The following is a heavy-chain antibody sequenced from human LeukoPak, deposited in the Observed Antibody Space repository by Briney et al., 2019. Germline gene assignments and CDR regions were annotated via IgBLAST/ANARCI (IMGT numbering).Heavy chain of an antibody. V-gene: IGHV4-4*02. CDR2: IYHSGST. Sequence: SETLSLTCAVSGGSISSSNWWSWVRQPPGKGLEWIGEIYHSGSTNYNPSLTSRVTISVDKSKNQFSLKLSSVTAADTAVYYCARGADGDLDYWGQGTLVTVSS. CDR1: GGSISSSNW. J-gene: IGHJ4*02. D-gene: IGHD4-17*01. CDR3: ARGADGDLDY.